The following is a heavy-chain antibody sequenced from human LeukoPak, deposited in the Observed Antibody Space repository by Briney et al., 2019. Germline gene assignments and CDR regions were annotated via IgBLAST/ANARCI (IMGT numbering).Heavy chain of an antibody. Sequence: GGSLRLSCAASGFTFSNCGMNWVRQAPGKGLEWVSSISSSTSYIYYADSVKGRFTISRDNAKNSLYLQMNSLRAEDTAVYYCANLGSIYYYGMDVWGQGTTVTVSS. CDR1: GFTFSNCG. CDR2: ISSSTSYI. J-gene: IGHJ6*02. V-gene: IGHV3-21*01. D-gene: IGHD2/OR15-2a*01. CDR3: ANLGSIYYYGMDV.